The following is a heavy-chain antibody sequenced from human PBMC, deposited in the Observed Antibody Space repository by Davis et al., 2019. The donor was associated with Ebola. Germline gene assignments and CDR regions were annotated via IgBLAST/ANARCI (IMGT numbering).Heavy chain of an antibody. D-gene: IGHD1-7*01. V-gene: IGHV4-30-2*05. CDR2: IYHSGST. CDR1: GGSISSGGYS. CDR3: ARITGTTSHYYYGMDV. Sequence: SETLSLTCAVSGGSISSGGYSWSWIRQPPGKGLEWIGYIYHSGSTYYNPSLKSRVTISVDTSKNQFSLKLSSVTAADTAVYYCARITGTTSHYYYGMDVWGQGTTVTVSS. J-gene: IGHJ6*02.